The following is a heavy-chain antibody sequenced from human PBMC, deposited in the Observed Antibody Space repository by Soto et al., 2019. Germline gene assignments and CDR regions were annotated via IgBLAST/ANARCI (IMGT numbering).Heavy chain of an antibody. Sequence: QVQLQESGPGLVKPSQTLSLTCTVSGGSISSGDYCWSWIRQPPGKGLEWIGYIYYSGSTYYNPSLKSRVTISVDTSKNQFSLKLSSVTAADTAVYYCARAPLGYCSGGSCPDGDYWGQGTLVTVSS. CDR2: IYYSGST. J-gene: IGHJ4*02. CDR3: ARAPLGYCSGGSCPDGDY. CDR1: GGSISSGDYC. V-gene: IGHV4-30-4*01. D-gene: IGHD2-15*01.